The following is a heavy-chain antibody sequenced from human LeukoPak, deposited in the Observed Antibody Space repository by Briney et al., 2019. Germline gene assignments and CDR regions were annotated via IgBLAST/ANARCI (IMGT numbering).Heavy chain of an antibody. Sequence: PGGSLRLSCAASGFTFSSYSMNWVRQAPGKGLEWVSSISSSSSYIYYAGSVKGRFTISRDNAKNSLYLQMNSLRAEDTAVYYCARGTDFDAFDIWGQGTMVTVSS. J-gene: IGHJ3*02. D-gene: IGHD3/OR15-3a*01. CDR3: ARGTDFDAFDI. CDR2: ISSSSSYI. CDR1: GFTFSSYS. V-gene: IGHV3-21*01.